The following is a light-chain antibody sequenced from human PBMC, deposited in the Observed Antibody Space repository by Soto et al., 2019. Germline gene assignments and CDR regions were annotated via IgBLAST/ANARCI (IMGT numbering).Light chain of an antibody. CDR3: LQHSNLPIT. V-gene: IGKV3-11*01. J-gene: IGKJ5*01. CDR2: DAS. CDR1: QSISSY. Sequence: EIVLTQSPATLSLSPGERATLSCRASQSISSYLAWYQQKPGQAPRLLIYDASNRATGIPARFSGSGSGTDFTLTISSLEPEDFATYYCLQHSNLPITFGQGTRLEIK.